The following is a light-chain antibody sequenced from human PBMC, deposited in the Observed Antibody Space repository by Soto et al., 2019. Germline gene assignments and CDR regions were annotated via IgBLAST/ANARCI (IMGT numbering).Light chain of an antibody. V-gene: IGKV3-20*01. CDR3: QQYASSPLLT. CDR1: QTIGRNY. J-gene: IGKJ4*01. CDR2: GTS. Sequence: EIVLTQSPGTLSLSPGETATLSCRASQTIGRNYLAWYQQKPGQAPRLLIFGTSTRATGIPDRFSGSGSGTDFTLSISRLEPEDFAVYYCQQYASSPLLTCGGGPKVEIK.